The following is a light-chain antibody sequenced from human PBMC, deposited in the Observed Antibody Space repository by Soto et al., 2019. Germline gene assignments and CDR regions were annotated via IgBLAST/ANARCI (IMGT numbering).Light chain of an antibody. Sequence: DIPLTQSPSFLSASVGDRVTITCRASQGISSYLAWYQQKPGKAPKLLIYAASTLQSGVPSRFSGSVSGTEFTLTISSLQPEDFATYYCQQLNSYPFTFGGGTKVEIK. CDR3: QQLNSYPFT. CDR1: QGISSY. V-gene: IGKV1-9*01. J-gene: IGKJ4*01. CDR2: AAS.